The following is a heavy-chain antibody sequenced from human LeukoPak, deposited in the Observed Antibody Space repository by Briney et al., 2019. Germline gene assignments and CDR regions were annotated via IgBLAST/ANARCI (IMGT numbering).Heavy chain of an antibody. V-gene: IGHV3-21*01. D-gene: IGHD3-22*01. Sequence: PGGSLRLSCAASGFTFSNYNINWIRQAPGKGLEWVSSISSGSTYIYYADSVKGRFTISRDNAKNSLYLQMNSLRAEDTAVYYCARDGVWFDYDSSGFNWFDPWGQGTLVTVSS. CDR3: ARDGVWFDYDSSGFNWFDP. CDR2: ISSGSTYI. CDR1: GFTFSNYN. J-gene: IGHJ5*02.